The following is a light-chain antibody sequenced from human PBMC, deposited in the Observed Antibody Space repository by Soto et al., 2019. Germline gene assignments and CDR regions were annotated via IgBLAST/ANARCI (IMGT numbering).Light chain of an antibody. Sequence: QSVLTQPPSVSAAPGQKVTISCSGSSSNIGHHYVSWYQHFPGTAPKVLIYDNDYRPSGIPDRFSGPKSGTSATLGITGLQTGDEADYYCATWDSSLSAGVFGGGTKVTVL. CDR3: ATWDSSLSAGV. CDR1: SSNIGHHY. CDR2: DND. J-gene: IGLJ3*02. V-gene: IGLV1-51*01.